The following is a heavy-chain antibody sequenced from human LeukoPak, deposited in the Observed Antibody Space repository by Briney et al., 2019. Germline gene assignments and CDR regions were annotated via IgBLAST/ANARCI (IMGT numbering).Heavy chain of an antibody. Sequence: KPGGSLRLSCAASGFTFSDYSMNWVRQAPGKGLEWVSSISRRSRHVYYAGSVKGRFTISRDNAKNSLYLQMNSLRAEDMAVYFCVRDLMGSGATTAYLHHWGQGTLVTVSS. CDR3: VRDLMGSGATTAYLHH. V-gene: IGHV3-21*01. J-gene: IGHJ1*01. D-gene: IGHD4/OR15-4a*01. CDR1: GFTFSDYS. CDR2: ISRRSRHV.